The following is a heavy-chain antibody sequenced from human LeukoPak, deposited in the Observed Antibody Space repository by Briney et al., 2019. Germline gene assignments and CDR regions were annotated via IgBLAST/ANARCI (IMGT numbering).Heavy chain of an antibody. V-gene: IGHV6-1*01. Sequence: SQTLSLTCAISGYSVSSDSAAWNWIRQSPSRGLERLGRTHYRSKWYNDYAVSVKSRITINPDTSKNQFSLQLNSVTPEDTAVYYCARGPSLVGYYYIDVWGKGTTVTVSS. CDR2: THYRSKWYN. J-gene: IGHJ6*03. CDR1: GYSVSSDSAA. CDR3: ARGPSLVGYYYIDV. D-gene: IGHD1-26*01.